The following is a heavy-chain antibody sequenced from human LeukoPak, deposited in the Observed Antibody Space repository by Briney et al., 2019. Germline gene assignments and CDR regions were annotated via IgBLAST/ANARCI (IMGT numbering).Heavy chain of an antibody. CDR3: VKDYHWNQFDY. Sequence: GGSLRLSCAASGFTFSSYRMSWVRQAPGKGLEWVANINKDGGLQNYADSVKGRFIISRDNSKNSLYLQMNSLRDEDTAVYYCVKDYHWNQFDYWGQGALVTVSS. D-gene: IGHD1-1*01. CDR2: INKDGGLQ. CDR1: GFTFSSYR. V-gene: IGHV3-7*04. J-gene: IGHJ4*02.